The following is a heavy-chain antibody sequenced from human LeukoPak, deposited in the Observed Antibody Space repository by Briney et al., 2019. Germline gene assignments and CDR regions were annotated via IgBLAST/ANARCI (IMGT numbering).Heavy chain of an antibody. CDR2: IYYSGST. D-gene: IGHD3-3*01. J-gene: IGHJ3*02. CDR3: ARADPTYDFWSGGAFDI. Sequence: SETLSLTCTVSGGSISSYYWSWIRQPPGKGLEWIGYIYYSGSTYYNPSLKSRVTISVDTSKNQFSLKLSSVTAADTAVYYCARADPTYDFWSGGAFDIWGQGTMVTVSS. V-gene: IGHV4-59*08. CDR1: GGSISSYY.